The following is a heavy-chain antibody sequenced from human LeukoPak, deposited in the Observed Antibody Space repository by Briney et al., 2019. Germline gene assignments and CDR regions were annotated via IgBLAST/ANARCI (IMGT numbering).Heavy chain of an antibody. CDR3: ARGPYYYDRSGYFDY. Sequence: PGGSLRLSCAASGFTFSPYWMHWVRQAPGKGLEWVSVIYSGGSTYYADSVKGRFTISRDNSKNTLYLQMNSLRAEDTAVYYCARGPYYYDRSGYFDYWGQGTLVTVSS. V-gene: IGHV3-53*01. D-gene: IGHD3-22*01. CDR2: IYSGGST. CDR1: GFTFSPYW. J-gene: IGHJ4*02.